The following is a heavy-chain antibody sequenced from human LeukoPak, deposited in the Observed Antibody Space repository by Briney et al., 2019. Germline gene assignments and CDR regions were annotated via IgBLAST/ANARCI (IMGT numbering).Heavy chain of an antibody. CDR1: GFTFSSYG. V-gene: IGHV3-30*02. CDR2: IRYDGSNK. D-gene: IGHD2-2*01. J-gene: IGHJ5*02. CDR3: AKDPIGYCSSTSCLGDNWFDP. Sequence: GGSLRLSCAASGFTFSSYGMHWVRQAPGKGLEWVAFIRYDGSNKYYADSVKGRFTISRDNSKNTLYLQMNSLRAEDTAVYYCAKDPIGYCSSTSCLGDNWFDPWGQGTLVTVSS.